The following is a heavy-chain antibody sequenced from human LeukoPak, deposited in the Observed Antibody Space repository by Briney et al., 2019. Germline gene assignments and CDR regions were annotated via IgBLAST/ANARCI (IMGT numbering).Heavy chain of an antibody. CDR2: INNDGTSI. Sequence: GGSLRLSCVASGFTFSSHWMHGARQTPGKGLVWVSHINNDGTSITYADSVKGRFTISRDNDKSALYLQMTSLRADDWAFYFCARDNRGSGWSFDYWGQGILVTVYS. CDR3: ARDNRGSGWSFDY. D-gene: IGHD6-19*01. CDR1: GFTFSSHW. V-gene: IGHV3-74*01. J-gene: IGHJ4*02.